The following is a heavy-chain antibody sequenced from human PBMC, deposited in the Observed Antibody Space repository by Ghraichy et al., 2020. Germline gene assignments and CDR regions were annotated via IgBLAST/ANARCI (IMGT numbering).Heavy chain of an antibody. J-gene: IGHJ5*02. D-gene: IGHD2-2*01. V-gene: IGHV4-39*01. CDR2: IYYSGST. Sequence: SETLSLTCTVSGDSISSSSYYWGWIRQPPGKGLEWIASIYYSGSTYHNPSLKSRVTISVDTSKNQFSLKLSFVTAADTAVYYCARHKGYCYSSSSCYTDWFDPWGQGTLVTVSS. CDR1: GDSISSSSYY. CDR3: ARHKGYCYSSSSCYTDWFDP.